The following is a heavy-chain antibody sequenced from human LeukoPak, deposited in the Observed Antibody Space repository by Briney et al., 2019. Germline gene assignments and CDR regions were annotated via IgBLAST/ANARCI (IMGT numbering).Heavy chain of an antibody. J-gene: IGHJ4*02. CDR2: INPNSGGT. V-gene: IGHV1-2*06. Sequence: GASVKVSCKASGYTFTGYYMHWVRQAPGQGLEWMGRINPNSGGTNYAQKFQGRVTMTRDTSISTAYMELSRLRSDDTAVYYCARVGYGGSYPPDYWGQGTLVTVSS. D-gene: IGHD1-26*01. CDR1: GYTFTGYY. CDR3: ARVGYGGSYPPDY.